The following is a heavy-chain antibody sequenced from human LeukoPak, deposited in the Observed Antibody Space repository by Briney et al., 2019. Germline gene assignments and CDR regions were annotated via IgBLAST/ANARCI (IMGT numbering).Heavy chain of an antibody. Sequence: PGGSLRLSCAASGFTLSSYSMNWVRPAPGKGLEWVPSISSSSSYIYYADPVKGRFTISRDNAKNSLYLQMNSLRAEDTAVYYCARDFHDYFPWGQGTLVTVSS. CDR3: ARDFHDYFP. D-gene: IGHD3-16*01. V-gene: IGHV3-21*01. CDR2: ISSSSSYI. CDR1: GFTLSSYS. J-gene: IGHJ5*02.